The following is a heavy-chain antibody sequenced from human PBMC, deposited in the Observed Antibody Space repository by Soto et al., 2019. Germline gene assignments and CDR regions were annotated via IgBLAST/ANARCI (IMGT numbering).Heavy chain of an antibody. V-gene: IGHV3-7*03. J-gene: IGHJ6*02. CDR1: GFTFSSYW. D-gene: IGHD3-22*01. CDR3: ARDWVYDSSGYYYFYYYYYGMDV. CDR2: IKQDGSEK. Sequence: PGGSLRLSCAASGFTFSSYWMSWVRQAPGKGLEWVANIKQDGSEKYYVDSVKGRFTISRDNAKNSLYLQMNSLRAEDTAVYYCARDWVYDSSGYYYFYYYYYGMDVWGQGTTVTVSS.